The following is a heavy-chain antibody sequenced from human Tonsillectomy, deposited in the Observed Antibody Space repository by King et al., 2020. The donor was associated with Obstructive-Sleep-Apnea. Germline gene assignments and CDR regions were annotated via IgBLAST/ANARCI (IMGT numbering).Heavy chain of an antibody. D-gene: IGHD5/OR15-5a*01. J-gene: IGHJ4*02. CDR2: ITPIFGTA. CDR1: GGTFRRYA. CDR3: ARGTIYHSVPAAGDY. V-gene: IGHV1-69*01. Sequence: QLVQSGDEVKKHGSSVKVSCKASGGTFRRYAISWVRQAPGQGLEWMGGITPIFGTANYAQKFQGRVTITADESTSTAYMELSSLRSEDTAVYYYARGTIYHSVPAAGDYWRQGTLVTVSS.